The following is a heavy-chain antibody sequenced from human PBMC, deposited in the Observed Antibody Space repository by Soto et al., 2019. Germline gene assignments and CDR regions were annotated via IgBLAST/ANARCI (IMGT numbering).Heavy chain of an antibody. J-gene: IGHJ4*02. CDR1: GYTFIYFC. CDR2: IYPCASDI. CDR3: ARKGTSRGSDYAAFDL. D-gene: IGHD3-10*01. Sequence: PGASLKISCQASGYTFIYFCVAWVRQVPGKGLEWMGVIYPCASDIRYSPSFEGHVTISADKSTNTAYLQWSSLEAADTAIYYCARKGTSRGSDYAAFDLWGPGTVITVSS. V-gene: IGHV5-51*01.